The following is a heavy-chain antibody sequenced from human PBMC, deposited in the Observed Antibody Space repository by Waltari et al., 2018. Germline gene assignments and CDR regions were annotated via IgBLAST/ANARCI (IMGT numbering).Heavy chain of an antibody. Sequence: QVQLVESGGGVVKLGMSLSFPCAASGFSLSHFGMHGVRQAPGKGLEWVALASFDGSTTYYADSVRGRFTISRDNSKNTLYLDINTLRVDDTAIYYCAKDAFGNTYLDHWGQGTLVTVSS. CDR3: AKDAFGNTYLDH. CDR1: GFSLSHFG. V-gene: IGHV3-30*18. D-gene: IGHD3-10*01. CDR2: ASFDGSTT. J-gene: IGHJ5*02.